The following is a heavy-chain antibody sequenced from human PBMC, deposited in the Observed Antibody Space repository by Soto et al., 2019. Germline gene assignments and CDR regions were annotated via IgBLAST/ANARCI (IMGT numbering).Heavy chain of an antibody. J-gene: IGHJ5*02. Sequence: EVQLVESGGGLVEQGGSLRLSCAAAGFSLTNDWMNWVRQAPGKGLEWVGRIKSNSANGPSEYDAPGKGRFTIPRAGSNNMLYLELDSLNPADTGIYYCARHWGAYSSGWPSGQGTLVTVS. CDR1: GFSLTNDW. V-gene: IGHV3-15*07. D-gene: IGHD6-19*01. CDR3: ARHWGAYSSGWP. CDR2: IKSNSANGPS.